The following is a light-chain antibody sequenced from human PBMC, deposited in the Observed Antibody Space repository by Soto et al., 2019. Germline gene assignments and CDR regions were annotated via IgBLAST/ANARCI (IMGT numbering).Light chain of an antibody. V-gene: IGKV1-39*01. CDR2: AAL. Sequence: DILMTQSPSSLSVSVGDRVTITCRASESITRHLTWYQQKPGKAPKLLIYAALSLQNGVPSRFRGGGSGTDFTITISNLQAEFFATYYCQQSYSTLAITFGQGTRLEIK. CDR1: ESITRH. J-gene: IGKJ5*01. CDR3: QQSYSTLAIT.